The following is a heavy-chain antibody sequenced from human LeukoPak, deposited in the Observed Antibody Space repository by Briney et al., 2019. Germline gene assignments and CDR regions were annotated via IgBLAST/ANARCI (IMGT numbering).Heavy chain of an antibody. V-gene: IGHV3-21*01. CDR3: ARDYYGDYTPIAY. D-gene: IGHD4-17*01. CDR1: GFTFSSYS. CDR2: ISSSSSYI. J-gene: IGHJ4*02. Sequence: GGSLRLSCAASGFTFSSYSMNWVRQAPGKGLEWVSCISSSSSYIYYADSVKGRSTISRDNAKNSLYLQMNGLRAEDTAVYYCARDYYGDYTPIAYWGQGTLVTVSS.